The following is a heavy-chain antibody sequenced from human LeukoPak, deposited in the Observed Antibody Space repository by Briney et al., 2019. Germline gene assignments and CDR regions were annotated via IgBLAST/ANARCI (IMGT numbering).Heavy chain of an antibody. V-gene: IGHV3-30*04. CDR2: ISYDGSNK. D-gene: IGHD5-18*01. CDR1: GFTFCSYA. J-gene: IGHJ4*02. CDR3: AREFGHPGGYSYQDY. Sequence: GRSLRLSCAASGFTFCSYAMHWVRQAPGKGLEWVAVISYDGSNKYYADSVKGRFTISRDNSKNTLYLQMNSLRAEDTAVYYCAREFGHPGGYSYQDYWGQGTLVTVSS.